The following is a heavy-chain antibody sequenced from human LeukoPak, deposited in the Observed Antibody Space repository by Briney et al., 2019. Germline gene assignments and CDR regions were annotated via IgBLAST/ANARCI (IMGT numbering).Heavy chain of an antibody. CDR3: ARLGSSGYYLSY. Sequence: SETLSLTCTASGGSISSYYWSWIRQPPGKGLEWIGYIYYSGSTNYNPSLKSRVTISVDTSKNQFSLKLSSVTAADTAVYYCARLGSSGYYLSYWGQGTLVTVSS. CDR2: IYYSGST. V-gene: IGHV4-59*01. J-gene: IGHJ4*02. CDR1: GGSISSYY. D-gene: IGHD3-22*01.